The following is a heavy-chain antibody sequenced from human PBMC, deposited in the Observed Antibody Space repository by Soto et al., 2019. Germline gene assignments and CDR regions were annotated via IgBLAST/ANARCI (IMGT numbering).Heavy chain of an antibody. CDR3: ASYYGSGSYFPDHYYYGMDV. V-gene: IGHV3-48*01. D-gene: IGHD3-10*01. J-gene: IGHJ6*02. CDR2: ISSTSSTI. Sequence: GGSLRLSCAASGFTFSIYSMNWVRQAPGKGLEWISYISSTSSTIYYADSVKGRFTISRDNAKNSLYLQMNSLRAEDTAVYYCASYYGSGSYFPDHYYYGMDVWGQGTTVTVSS. CDR1: GFTFSIYS.